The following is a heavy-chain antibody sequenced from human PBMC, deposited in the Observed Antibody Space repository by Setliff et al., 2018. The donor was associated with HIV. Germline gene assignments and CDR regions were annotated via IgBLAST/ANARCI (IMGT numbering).Heavy chain of an antibody. CDR3: ATDGIGGWLRPMPDY. CDR1: GYTFINYH. V-gene: IGHV1-18*01. Sequence: ASVKVSCKASGYTFINYHITWVRQAPGQGLEWVGSISASGINTNYTQGRVTITADESTSTAYMELSGLRSEDTAVYYCATDGIGGWLRPMPDYWGQGTQVTVSS. J-gene: IGHJ4*02. D-gene: IGHD5-12*01. CDR2: ISASGINT.